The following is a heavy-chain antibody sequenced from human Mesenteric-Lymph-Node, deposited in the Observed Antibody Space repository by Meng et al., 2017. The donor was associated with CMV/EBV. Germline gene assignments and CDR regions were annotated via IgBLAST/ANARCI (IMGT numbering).Heavy chain of an antibody. D-gene: IGHD1-26*01. CDR2: INHSGST. V-gene: IGHV4-34*01. CDR3: ARGGSYHNWFDP. J-gene: IGHJ5*02. CDR1: GGSFSGYY. Sequence: PETLSLTCAVYGGSFSGYYWSWIRQPPGKGLEWIGKINHSGSTNYNRSLKSRVTISVDTSKNQFSLKLSSVTAADTAVYYCARGGSYHNWFDPWGQGTLVTVSS.